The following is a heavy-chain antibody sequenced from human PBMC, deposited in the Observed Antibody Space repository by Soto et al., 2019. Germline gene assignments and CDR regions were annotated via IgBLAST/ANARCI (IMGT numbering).Heavy chain of an antibody. J-gene: IGHJ5*02. D-gene: IGHD6-13*01. Sequence: SVKVSCKASGGTFSSYAISWVRQAPGQGLEWMGGIIPIFGTANYAQKFQGRVTITADESTSTAYMELSSLRSEDTAVYYCASSPSSWYNWFDPWGQGILVTVSS. CDR2: IIPIFGTA. CDR1: GGTFSSYA. CDR3: ASSPSSWYNWFDP. V-gene: IGHV1-69*13.